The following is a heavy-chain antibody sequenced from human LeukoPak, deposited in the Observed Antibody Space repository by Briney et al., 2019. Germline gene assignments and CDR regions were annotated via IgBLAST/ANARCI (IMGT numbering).Heavy chain of an antibody. D-gene: IGHD5/OR15-5a*01. CDR1: GFTFNIYA. CDR2: ISGSGDRT. Sequence: GGSLRLSCAASGFTFNIYAVTWVRQAPGKGLEWVSGISGSGDRTYYVDSVKGRFTISRDNSRNTLYLQLNSLRAEDTALYYCAKHNVYTKHNFEYWGQGTLVTVSS. CDR3: AKHNVYTKHNFEY. V-gene: IGHV3-23*01. J-gene: IGHJ4*02.